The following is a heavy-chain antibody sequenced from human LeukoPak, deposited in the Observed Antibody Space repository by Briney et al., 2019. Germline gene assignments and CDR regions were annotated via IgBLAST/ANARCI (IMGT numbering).Heavy chain of an antibody. J-gene: IGHJ6*04. D-gene: IGHD3-3*01. CDR1: GFTFSSYG. CDR3: AAFYDFWSGPV. Sequence: GGSLRLSCAASGFTFSSYGMHWVRQAPGKGLEWVAVIWYDGNNKYYANSVKGRFTLSRDNSKNTLYLQMNSLRAEDTAVYYCAAFYDFWSGPVWGKGTTVTVSS. CDR2: IWYDGNNK. V-gene: IGHV3-33*08.